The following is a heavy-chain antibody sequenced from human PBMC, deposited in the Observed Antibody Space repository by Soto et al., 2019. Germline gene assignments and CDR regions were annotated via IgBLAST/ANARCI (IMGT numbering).Heavy chain of an antibody. CDR2: IRATGDSP. CDR3: AKNSRIGYDYSWFAH. J-gene: IGHJ4*02. D-gene: IGHD4-4*01. CDR1: GFTFTSYA. V-gene: IGHV3-23*01. Sequence: GGSLRLSCAASGFTFTSYAMTWVRQAPGKGLEWVSGIRATGDSPYYADSVKGRFTISKDNSNNILYLQMNNLRAEDTAVYFCAKNSRIGYDYSWFAHWGQGTLVAVSS.